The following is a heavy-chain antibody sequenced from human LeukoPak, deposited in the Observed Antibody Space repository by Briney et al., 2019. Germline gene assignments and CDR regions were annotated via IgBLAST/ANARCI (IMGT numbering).Heavy chain of an antibody. V-gene: IGHV5-51*01. CDR1: GYTFLDYW. CDR3: ARHLYSGSYSPPAY. D-gene: IGHD1-26*01. CDR2: IWPDDSDT. Sequence: GESLKNSCQASGYTFLDYWVGWVRQVPGKGLEWMGIIWPDDSDTRYSPSFQGQITISVDKSITTVYLQWSTLKASDTAMYYCARHLYSGSYSPPAYWGQGTQVTVSS. J-gene: IGHJ4*02.